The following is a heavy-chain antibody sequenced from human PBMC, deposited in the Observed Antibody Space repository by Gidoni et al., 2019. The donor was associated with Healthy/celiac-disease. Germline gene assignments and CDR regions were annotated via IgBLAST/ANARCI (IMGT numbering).Heavy chain of an antibody. D-gene: IGHD3-16*01. CDR1: GFPFDDYA. CDR2: ISWNSGSI. CDR3: AIMHLVDY. Sequence: EVQLVESGGGLVQPGRSLRLSCAASGFPFDDYAMHWVRQAPGKGLEWVSGISWNSGSIVYADSVNGRFTISRDNAKNSLYLQMNSRRVEDTALYYCAIMHLVDYWGQGTLVTVSS. J-gene: IGHJ4*02. V-gene: IGHV3-9*01.